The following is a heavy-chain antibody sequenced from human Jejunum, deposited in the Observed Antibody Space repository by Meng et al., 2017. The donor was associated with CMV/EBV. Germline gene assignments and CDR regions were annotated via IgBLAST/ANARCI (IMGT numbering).Heavy chain of an antibody. CDR1: FGVSENH. CDR3: ARDPPDYYDKSGFATDF. J-gene: IGHJ4*02. CDR2: FYSGGDT. Sequence: FGVSENHLFWVSQPPGKGLEWVSIFYSGGDTSYADSVKGRFSISRDNSKDTLYLEMNSLRPEDTAVNYCARDPPDYYDKSGFATDFWGQGTPVTVSS. V-gene: IGHV3-53*05. D-gene: IGHD3-22*01.